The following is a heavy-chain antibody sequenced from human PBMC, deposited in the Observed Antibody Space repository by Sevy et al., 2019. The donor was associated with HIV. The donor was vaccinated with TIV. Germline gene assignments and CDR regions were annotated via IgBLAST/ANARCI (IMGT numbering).Heavy chain of an antibody. CDR1: GGSISSGGYF. D-gene: IGHD5-18*01. J-gene: IGHJ5*02. CDR2: IYDRGST. CDR3: AGGSSQVETTMIKGFDP. Sequence: SETLSLTCTVSGGSISSGGYFWSWIRQHPGKGLEWIGYIYDRGSTYYNPSLKSRLTLSVDKSKNQLSLELRSVTAAGTAIFVLAGGSSQVETTMIKGFDPWGQGTQVTVSA. V-gene: IGHV4-31*03.